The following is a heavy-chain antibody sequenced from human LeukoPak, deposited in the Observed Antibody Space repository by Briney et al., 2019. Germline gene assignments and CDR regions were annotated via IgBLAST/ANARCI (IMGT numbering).Heavy chain of an antibody. Sequence: PSATLSLTCTVSGGSISSSSYYWGWIRQPPGKGLEWIGSIYYSGSTYYNPSLKSRVTISVDTSKNRFSLKLSSVTAADTAVYYCASYVWGSYFGPKRFDYWGQGTLVTVSS. V-gene: IGHV4-39*01. CDR1: GGSISSSSYY. D-gene: IGHD3-16*01. CDR2: IYYSGST. J-gene: IGHJ4*02. CDR3: ASYVWGSYFGPKRFDY.